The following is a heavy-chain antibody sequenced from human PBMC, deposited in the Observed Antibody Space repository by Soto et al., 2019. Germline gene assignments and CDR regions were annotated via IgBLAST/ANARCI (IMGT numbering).Heavy chain of an antibody. CDR2: ISGSGGRT. V-gene: IGHV3-23*01. D-gene: IGHD1-26*01. CDR1: GFTFSSYA. Sequence: GGSLRLSCAASGFTFSSYAMSWVRQAPGKGLEWVSAISGSGGRTYYADSVKGRFTISRDNSKNTLYLQMNSLRAEDTAVYYCAKSRGGPTGAGDYWGQGTLVTVSS. CDR3: AKSRGGPTGAGDY. J-gene: IGHJ4*02.